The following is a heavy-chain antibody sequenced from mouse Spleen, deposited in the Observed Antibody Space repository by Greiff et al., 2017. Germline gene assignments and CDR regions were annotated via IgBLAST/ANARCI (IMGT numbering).Heavy chain of an antibody. J-gene: IGHJ2*01. V-gene: IGHV2-2*01. CDR1: GFSLTSYG. Sequence: VQRVESGPGLVQPSQSLSITCTVSGFSLTSYGVHWVRQSPGKGLEWLGVIWSGGSTDYNAAFISRLSISKDNSKSQVFFKMNSLQADDTAIYYCARMDYLDYWGQGTTLTVSS. CDR3: ARMDYLDY. CDR2: IWSGGST.